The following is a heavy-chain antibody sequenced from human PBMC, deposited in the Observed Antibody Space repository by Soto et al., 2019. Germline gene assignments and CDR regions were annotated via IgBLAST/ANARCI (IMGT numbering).Heavy chain of an antibody. V-gene: IGHV1-69*13. CDR3: ARGVRSSRAVLHANWFDP. CDR1: GRTFSSYA. CDR2: IIPIFGTA. Sequence: SVKVSCKASGRTFSSYAISWVRQAPGQGLEWMGGIIPIFGTANYAQKFQGRVTITADESTSTAYMELSSLRSEDTAVYYCARGVRSSRAVLHANWFDPWGQGTLVTVSS. J-gene: IGHJ5*02.